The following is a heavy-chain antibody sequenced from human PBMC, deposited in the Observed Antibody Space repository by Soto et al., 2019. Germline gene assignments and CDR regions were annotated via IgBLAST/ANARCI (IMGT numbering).Heavy chain of an antibody. Sequence: SVKVCLKASCYTFTSYGISWVRQAPGQGLEWMGWISAYNGNTNYAQKLQGRVTMTTDTSTSTAYMELRSLRSDDTAVYYCARVVYYYDSSGYLEFVWFDPWGQGTLVTVSS. D-gene: IGHD3-22*01. V-gene: IGHV1-18*01. CDR2: ISAYNGNT. J-gene: IGHJ5*02. CDR1: CYTFTSYG. CDR3: ARVVYYYDSSGYLEFVWFDP.